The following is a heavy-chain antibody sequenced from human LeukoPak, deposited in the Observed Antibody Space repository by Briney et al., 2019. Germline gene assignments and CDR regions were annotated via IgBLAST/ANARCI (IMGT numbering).Heavy chain of an antibody. D-gene: IGHD6-6*01. CDR2: ISYDGSNK. J-gene: IGHJ6*03. CDR1: GFTFSSYA. CDR3: ARGHSSSSYYYYMDV. Sequence: GRSLRLSCAASGFTFSSYAMHWVRQAPGKGLEWVAVISYDGSNKYYADSVKGRFTISRDNSKNTLYLQMNSLRAEDTAVYYCARGHSSSSYYYYMDVWGKGTTVTVSS. V-gene: IGHV3-30-3*01.